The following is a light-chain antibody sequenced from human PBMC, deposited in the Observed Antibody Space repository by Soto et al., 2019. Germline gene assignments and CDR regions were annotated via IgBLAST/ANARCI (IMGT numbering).Light chain of an antibody. J-gene: IGKJ5*01. CDR3: QQSYSTPIT. CDR1: QSISSY. CDR2: AAS. Sequence: DIQMTQSPSSLSASVGDRFTITCRASQSISSYLNWYQQKPGKAPKLLIYAASSLQSGVPSRFGGSGSGTDFTLTISSLQPEDFATYYCQQSYSTPITFGQGTRLEIK. V-gene: IGKV1-39*01.